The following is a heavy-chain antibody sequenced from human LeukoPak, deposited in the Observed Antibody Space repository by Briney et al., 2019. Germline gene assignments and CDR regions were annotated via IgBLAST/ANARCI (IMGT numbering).Heavy chain of an antibody. CDR1: GYTFTSYG. Sequence: ASVKVSCKASGYTFTSYGISWVRQAPGQGLEWMGWISAYNGNTNYAQKLQGRVTMTTDTSTSKAYVGLRSLRSDDTAVYYCARGDSSGYPFDYWGQGTLVTVSS. J-gene: IGHJ4*02. CDR3: ARGDSSGYPFDY. CDR2: ISAYNGNT. V-gene: IGHV1-18*01. D-gene: IGHD3-22*01.